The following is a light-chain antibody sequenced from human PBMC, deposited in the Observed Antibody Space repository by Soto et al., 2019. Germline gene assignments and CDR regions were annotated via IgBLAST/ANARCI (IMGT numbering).Light chain of an antibody. CDR1: QTIMTY. CDR3: QQSYNSPQT. J-gene: IGKJ1*01. V-gene: IGKV1-39*01. Sequence: DIQMTQSPSALSASVGDEVTITCRASQTIMTYLNWYQLKPGKPPRLLIYAASSLQSGVPSRFSARGSGTDFTLTISSLQPADFATYSCQQSYNSPQTFGRGTKVDIK. CDR2: AAS.